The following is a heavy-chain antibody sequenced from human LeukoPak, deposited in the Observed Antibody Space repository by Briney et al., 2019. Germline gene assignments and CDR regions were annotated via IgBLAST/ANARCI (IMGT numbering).Heavy chain of an antibody. CDR3: ARGRLNGNWFDP. CDR1: GYTFTGYY. J-gene: IGHJ5*02. Sequence: ASVKVSCKASGYTFTGYYMHWVRHAPGQGLEWMGWINPNSGGTNYAQKFQGRVTITRDTSISTAYMELSRLRSDDTAVYYCARGRLNGNWFDPWGQGTLVTVSS. CDR2: INPNSGGT. V-gene: IGHV1-2*02.